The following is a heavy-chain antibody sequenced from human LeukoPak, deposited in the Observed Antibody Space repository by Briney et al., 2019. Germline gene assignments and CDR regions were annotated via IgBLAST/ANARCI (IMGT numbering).Heavy chain of an antibody. Sequence: GGSLRLSCAASGVTFSGYGMHRVRQAPGKGLEWVAVISYDGSNKYYADSVKGRFTISRDNSKNTLYLQMTSLRAEDRAVYYCAKDRGAAPLLGSAFDIWGQGTMVTVSS. CDR2: ISYDGSNK. CDR3: AKDRGAAPLLGSAFDI. CDR1: GVTFSGYG. V-gene: IGHV3-30*18. J-gene: IGHJ3*02. D-gene: IGHD3-10*01.